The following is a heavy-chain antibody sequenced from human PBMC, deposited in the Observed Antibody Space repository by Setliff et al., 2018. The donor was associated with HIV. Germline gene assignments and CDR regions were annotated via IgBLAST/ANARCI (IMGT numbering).Heavy chain of an antibody. D-gene: IGHD3-3*01. CDR3: AVTIFGVVTHGYFQH. CDR1: GYPFSSYD. CDR2: MNPNSGNT. Sequence: ASVKVSCKAAGYPFSSYDINWVRQATGQGLEWMGWMNPNSGNTGYAQKFQGRVTMTRNTSVSTAYMELSSLRSEDTAVYYCAVTIFGVVTHGYFQHWGQGTLVTVSS. J-gene: IGHJ1*01. V-gene: IGHV1-8*02.